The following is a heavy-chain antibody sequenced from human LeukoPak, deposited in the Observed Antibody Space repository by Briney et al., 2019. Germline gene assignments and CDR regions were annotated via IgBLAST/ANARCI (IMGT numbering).Heavy chain of an antibody. D-gene: IGHD1-26*01. Sequence: SETLSLTCAVYGGSFSGYYWSWIRQPPGKGLEWIGEINHSGSTNYNPSLKSRVTISVDTSKNQFSLKLSSVTAADTAVYYCARVGPWELLSRWLAKGTAYYFDYWGQGTLVTASS. CDR2: INHSGST. V-gene: IGHV4-34*01. CDR3: ARVGPWELLSRWLAKGTAYYFDY. CDR1: GGSFSGYY. J-gene: IGHJ4*02.